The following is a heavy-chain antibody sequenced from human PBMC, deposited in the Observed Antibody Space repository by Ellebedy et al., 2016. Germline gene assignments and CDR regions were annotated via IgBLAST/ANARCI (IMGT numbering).Heavy chain of an antibody. CDR1: GGSISSYY. V-gene: IGHV4-59*01. Sequence: SETLSLXCTVSGGSISSYYWSWIRQPPGKGLEWIGYIYYSGSTNYNPSLKSRVTISVDTSKNQFSLKLSSVTAADTAVYYCARLRGNRRGGAFDIWGQGTMVTVSS. CDR3: ARLRGNRRGGAFDI. D-gene: IGHD3-16*01. CDR2: IYYSGST. J-gene: IGHJ3*02.